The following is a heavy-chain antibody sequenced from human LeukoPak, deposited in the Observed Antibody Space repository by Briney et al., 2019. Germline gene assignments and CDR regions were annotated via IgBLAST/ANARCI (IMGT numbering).Heavy chain of an antibody. CDR2: ISYDGTAQ. D-gene: IGHD6-6*01. CDR3: AKALTPSVAAAVEY. V-gene: IGHV3-30*18. Sequence: GRSLRLSCAASGFTFRDYGMHWARQGPGKGLEWLAVISYDGTAQFYGDSVKGRFTISRDNSRNTLYLQMNSLGPEDTALYFCAKALTPSVAAAVEYWGQGTLVTVSA. J-gene: IGHJ4*02. CDR1: GFTFRDYG.